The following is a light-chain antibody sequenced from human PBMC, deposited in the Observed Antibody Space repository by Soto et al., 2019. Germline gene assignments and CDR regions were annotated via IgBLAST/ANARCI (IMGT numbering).Light chain of an antibody. V-gene: IGKV1-5*03. J-gene: IGKJ2*01. CDR2: KTS. CDR1: QSVSSW. Sequence: DIPLTQSPSTLSASVGDRVIITCRASQSVSSWLAWYQQKPGKAPKLLIYKTSSLESGVPTRFSGSGSGTEFTLTISSLQPDDFATYYCQQYDSSSTFGQGTRLEIK. CDR3: QQYDSSST.